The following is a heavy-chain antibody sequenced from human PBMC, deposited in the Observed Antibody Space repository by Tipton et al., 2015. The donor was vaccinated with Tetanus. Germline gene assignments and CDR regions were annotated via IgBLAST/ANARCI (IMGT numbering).Heavy chain of an antibody. J-gene: IGHJ4*02. D-gene: IGHD2-8*01. Sequence: TLSLTCAVSGASISNYYWSWIRQPPGKRLEWIGYIYYTGRTDYNPSLKSRVTISLDTSKNQFSLKLSSVTAADTAVYYCARTQGSALIDYWGRGTLVTVSS. CDR3: ARTQGSALIDY. CDR2: IYYTGRT. V-gene: IGHV4-59*01. CDR1: GASISNYY.